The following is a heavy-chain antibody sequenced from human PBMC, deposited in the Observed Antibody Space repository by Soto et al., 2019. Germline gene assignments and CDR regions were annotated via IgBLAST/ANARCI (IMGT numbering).Heavy chain of an antibody. CDR2: INPNSGGT. V-gene: IGHV1-2*04. J-gene: IGHJ6*03. CDR3: AREYRSSSTSSRPYYYYYYYMDV. CDR1: GYTFTGYY. Sequence: QVQLVQSGAEVKKPGASVKVSCKASGYTFTGYYMHWVRQAPGQGLEWMGWINPNSGGTNYAQKLQGCVTMTRDTSSSTAYMELSRLRSDDTAVYYCAREYRSSSTSSRPYYYYYYYMDVWGKGTTVTVSS. D-gene: IGHD6-6*01.